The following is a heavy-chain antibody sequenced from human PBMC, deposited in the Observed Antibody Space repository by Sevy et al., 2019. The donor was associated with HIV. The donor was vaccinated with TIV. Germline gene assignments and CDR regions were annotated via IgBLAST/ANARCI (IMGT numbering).Heavy chain of an antibody. CDR1: GFTFSTYS. CDR3: ARDYNICWRKFNLFDP. D-gene: IGHD1-1*01. V-gene: IGHV3-21*01. J-gene: IGHJ5*02. Sequence: GGYLRLSCAASGFTFSTYSMNWVRQAPGKGLEWVSSISSTSSYIDYAYSVKGRFTISRDNAKNSLYLQMNNLRAEDTAVYYCARDYNICWRKFNLFDPWGQGTLVTVSS. CDR2: ISSTSSYI.